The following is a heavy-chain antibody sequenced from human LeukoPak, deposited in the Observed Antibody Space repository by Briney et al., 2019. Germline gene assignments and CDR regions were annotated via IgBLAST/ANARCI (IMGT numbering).Heavy chain of an antibody. V-gene: IGHV4-34*01. Sequence: PSETLSLTCAVYGGSFSGYYWSWIRQPPGKGLEWIGEINHSGSTNYNPSLKSRVTISVDTSKNQFSLKLSSVTAADTAVYYCARGGPTEWYSYGCSFDYWGQGTLVTVSS. J-gene: IGHJ4*02. CDR3: ARGGPTEWYSYGCSFDY. CDR2: INHSGST. CDR1: GGSFSGYY. D-gene: IGHD5-18*01.